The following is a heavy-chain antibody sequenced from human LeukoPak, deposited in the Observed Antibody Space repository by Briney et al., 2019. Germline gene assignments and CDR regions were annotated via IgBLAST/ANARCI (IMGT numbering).Heavy chain of an antibody. CDR2: INHSGST. Sequence: SETLSLTCAVYVGSFSGYYWGWIRQPPGKGLEWIGEINHSGSTNYNPSLKSRVTISVDTSKNQFSLKLSAVTAADTAVYYCVRECEGYFDLWGRGTLVTVSS. V-gene: IGHV4-34*01. CDR1: VGSFSGYY. J-gene: IGHJ2*01. CDR3: VRECEGYFDL.